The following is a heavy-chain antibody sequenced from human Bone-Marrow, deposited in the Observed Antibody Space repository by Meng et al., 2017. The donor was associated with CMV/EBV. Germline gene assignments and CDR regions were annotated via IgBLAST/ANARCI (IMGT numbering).Heavy chain of an antibody. D-gene: IGHD2-2*01. J-gene: IGHJ6*02. CDR3: ARGDCSSTSCYPYYGMDV. V-gene: IGHV4-39*07. CDR1: GGSISSSSYY. Sequence: SVPLSLTCTVSGGSISSSSYYWGWIRQPPGKRLGLIGSIYYSGSTYYNPSLKSRVTISVDTSKNQFSLKLSSVTAADTAVYYCARGDCSSTSCYPYYGMDVWGQGTTVTVSS. CDR2: IYYSGST.